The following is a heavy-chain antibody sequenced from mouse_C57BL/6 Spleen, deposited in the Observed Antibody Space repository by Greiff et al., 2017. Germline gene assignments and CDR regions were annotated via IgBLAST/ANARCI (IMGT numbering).Heavy chain of an antibody. V-gene: IGHV1-50*01. D-gene: IGHD3-2*02. J-gene: IGHJ4*01. CDR1: GYTFTSYW. Sequence: QVQLQQSGAELVKPGASVKLSCKASGYTFTSYWMQWVKQRPGQGLEWIGEIDPSDSYTNYNQKFKGKATLTVDTSSSTAYMQLSSLTSEDSAVYYCARVQTAQADAMDYWGQGTSVTVSS. CDR2: IDPSDSYT. CDR3: ARVQTAQADAMDY.